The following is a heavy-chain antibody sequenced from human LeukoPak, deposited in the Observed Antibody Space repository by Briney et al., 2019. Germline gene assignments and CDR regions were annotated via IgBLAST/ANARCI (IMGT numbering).Heavy chain of an antibody. V-gene: IGHV3-23*01. Sequence: GRALRLSCAASGFTFSTYAMSWVRQAPGKGLEGVSTISGSGGRTFHADSVKGRFTISRDNSKNTLDLQMNSLRADDTAVYYCAKAVSGTYSRFDYWGQGTLVTVSS. CDR3: AKAVSGTYSRFDY. CDR2: ISGSGGRT. J-gene: IGHJ4*02. D-gene: IGHD1-26*01. CDR1: GFTFSTYA.